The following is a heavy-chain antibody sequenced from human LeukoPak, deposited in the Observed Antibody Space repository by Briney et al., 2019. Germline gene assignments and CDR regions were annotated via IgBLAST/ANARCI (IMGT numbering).Heavy chain of an antibody. CDR3: AKALITTPIYNWYSDL. J-gene: IGHJ2*01. CDR1: GFTFTSYA. Sequence: GGSLRLSCAVSGFTFTSYAMIWVSPAPGKWLDWDLGIYGGSTLGADSVKRGFTTSRDDSKNTLFLQMNSLRAEDTAVYYCAKALITTPIYNWYSDLWGRGTLVTVSS. D-gene: IGHD1/OR15-1a*01. V-gene: IGHV3-23*01. CDR2: IYGGST.